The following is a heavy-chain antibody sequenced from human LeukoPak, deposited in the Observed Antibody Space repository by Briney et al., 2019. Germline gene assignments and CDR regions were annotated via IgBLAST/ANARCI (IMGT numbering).Heavy chain of an antibody. CDR3: AKDVSGWYTHFDY. CDR1: GFTFSSYA. J-gene: IGHJ4*02. V-gene: IGHV3-30*02. D-gene: IGHD6-19*01. Sequence: GGSLRLSCAASGFTFSSYAMHWVRQAPGKGLEWVAFIRYDGSNKYYADSVKGRFTISRDNSKNTLYLQMNSLRAEDTAVYYCAKDVSGWYTHFDYWGQGTLVTVSS. CDR2: IRYDGSNK.